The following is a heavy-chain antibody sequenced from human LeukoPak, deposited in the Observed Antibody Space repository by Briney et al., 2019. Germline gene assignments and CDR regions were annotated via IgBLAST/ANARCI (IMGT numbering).Heavy chain of an antibody. Sequence: GGSLRLSCAASGFTFSSYSMSWVRQAPGKGLEWVSAISGSGGSTYYADSVKGRFTISRDNSKNTLYLQMNSLRAEDTAVYYCAKGLRFLEWLLYDYWGQGTLVTVSS. J-gene: IGHJ4*02. CDR1: GFTFSSYS. D-gene: IGHD3-3*01. CDR2: ISGSGGST. CDR3: AKGLRFLEWLLYDY. V-gene: IGHV3-23*01.